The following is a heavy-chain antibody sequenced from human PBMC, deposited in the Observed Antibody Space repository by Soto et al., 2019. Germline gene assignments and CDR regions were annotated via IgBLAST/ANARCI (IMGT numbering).Heavy chain of an antibody. Sequence: QVQLQESGPGLVKPSQTLSLTCTVSAGSISSGGYYWSWIRQHPGKGLEWIGYIYYSGSTYYNPSLKSRVTISVDTSKNQFSLKLSSVTAADTAVYYCARLSNTGGRSENWFDPWGQGTLVTVSS. J-gene: IGHJ5*02. D-gene: IGHD3-16*01. CDR3: ARLSNTGGRSENWFDP. CDR1: AGSISSGGYY. V-gene: IGHV4-31*03. CDR2: IYYSGST.